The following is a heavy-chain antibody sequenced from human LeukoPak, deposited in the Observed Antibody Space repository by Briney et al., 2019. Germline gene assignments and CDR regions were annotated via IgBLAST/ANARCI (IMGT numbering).Heavy chain of an antibody. CDR1: GYSISSGYY. Sequence: SETLSLTCTVSGYSISSGYYWGWIRQPPGQGLEWIGSIYHSGSTYYNPSLKSRVTISVDTSKNQFTLKLSSVTAADTAVYYCASSRGRWLQSDTGGYFDYWGQGTLVTVSS. CDR2: IYHSGST. CDR3: ASSRGRWLQSDTGGYFDY. J-gene: IGHJ4*02. V-gene: IGHV4-38-2*02. D-gene: IGHD5-24*01.